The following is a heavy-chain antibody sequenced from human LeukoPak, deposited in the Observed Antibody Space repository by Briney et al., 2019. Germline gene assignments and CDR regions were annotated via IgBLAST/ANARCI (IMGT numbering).Heavy chain of an antibody. CDR1: GFTLGDYA. CDR2: ITSSGETT. V-gene: IGHV3-23*01. CDR3: ARDRPNYYGANGHYYRRDGDY. J-gene: IGHJ4*02. Sequence: PGRSLRLSCTASGFTLGDYARSWVRQAPGKGLEWVSSITSSGETTYYAGSVKGQFTISRDNSKNTVYLQMNSLRAEDTAVYYCARDRPNYYGANGHYYRRDGDYWGQGTLVTVSS. D-gene: IGHD3-22*01.